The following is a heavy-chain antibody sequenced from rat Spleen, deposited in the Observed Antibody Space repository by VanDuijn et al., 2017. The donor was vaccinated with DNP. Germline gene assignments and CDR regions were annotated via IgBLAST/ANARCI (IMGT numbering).Heavy chain of an antibody. J-gene: IGHJ4*01. CDR2: ISYNGGTP. CDR3: ARHRTIMPYYYAMDA. CDR1: GFTFSDYY. D-gene: IGHD1-12*01. Sequence: EVLLVESDGGLVQPGRSLKLSCAVSGFTFSDYYMAWVRQAPAKGLEWVATISYNGGTPYYRDSVKGRFTISRGNSQSTLYLQMDSLRSEDTATYYCARHRTIMPYYYAMDAWGQGASVTVSS. V-gene: IGHV5-7*01.